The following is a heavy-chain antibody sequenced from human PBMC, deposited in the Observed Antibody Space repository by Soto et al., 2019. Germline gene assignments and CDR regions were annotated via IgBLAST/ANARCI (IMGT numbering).Heavy chain of an antibody. CDR2: IIPIFGTA. V-gene: IGHV1-69*01. Sequence: QVQLVQSGAEVKKPGSSVKVSCKASGGTFSSYAISWVRQAPGQGLEWMGGIIPIFGTANYAQRFQGRVTITADESTSTAYMELSSLRSEDTAVYYCARDRITGTTFYYYGMDVWGQGTTVTVSS. CDR3: ARDRITGTTFYYYGMDV. CDR1: GGTFSSYA. D-gene: IGHD1-7*01. J-gene: IGHJ6*02.